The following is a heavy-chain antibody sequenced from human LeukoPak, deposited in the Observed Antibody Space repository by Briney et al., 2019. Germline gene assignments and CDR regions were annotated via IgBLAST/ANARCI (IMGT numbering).Heavy chain of an antibody. CDR2: IYTSGST. J-gene: IGHJ4*02. CDR1: GGSISSGSYY. V-gene: IGHV4-61*02. Sequence: SETLSLTCTVSGGSISSGSYYWSWIRQPAGKGLEWIGRIYTSGSTNYNPSLKSRVTISVDTSKNQFSLKLSSVTAADTAVYYCARFPGIAVAGSYYFDYWGQGTLVTVSP. D-gene: IGHD6-19*01. CDR3: ARFPGIAVAGSYYFDY.